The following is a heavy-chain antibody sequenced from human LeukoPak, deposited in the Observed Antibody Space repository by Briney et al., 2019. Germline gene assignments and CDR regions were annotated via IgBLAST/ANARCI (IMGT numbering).Heavy chain of an antibody. CDR1: GGSISSYY. CDR2: IYTSGST. CDR3: ARQRDWFDP. J-gene: IGHJ5*02. V-gene: IGHV4-4*09. Sequence: SETLSLTCTVSGGSISSYYWSWIRQPPGKGLEWIGYIYTSGSTNYTPSLKSRVTISVDTSKNQFSLKLSSVTAADTAVYYCARQRDWFDPWGQGTLVTVSS.